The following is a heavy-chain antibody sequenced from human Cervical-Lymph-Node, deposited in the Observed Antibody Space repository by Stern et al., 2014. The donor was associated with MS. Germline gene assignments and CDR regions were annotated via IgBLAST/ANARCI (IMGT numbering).Heavy chain of an antibody. CDR3: VRVASYNSGSHPDY. J-gene: IGHJ4*02. Sequence: VQLVQSGGDSVQPGGSLRLSCAASGFAFSSYWMHWVRQAPGKGLVWVSRINQDGSSSRYADSVEGRFTVSRDNAKNTLYLQMNSLRDDDTAVYYCVRVASYNSGSHPDYWGQGTLVTVSS. CDR2: INQDGSSS. D-gene: IGHD6-19*01. V-gene: IGHV3-74*02. CDR1: GFAFSSYW.